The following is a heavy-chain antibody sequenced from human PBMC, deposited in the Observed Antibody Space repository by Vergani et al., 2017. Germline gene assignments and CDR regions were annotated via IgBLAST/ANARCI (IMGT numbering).Heavy chain of an antibody. D-gene: IGHD3-3*01. CDR3: AKEATRITIFGVVTKDYFDY. CDR1: GFTFSSYA. V-gene: IGHV3-23*03. Sequence: EVQLLESGGGLVQPGGSLRLSCAASGFTFSSYAMSWVRQAPGKGLEWVSVIYSGGSSTYYADSVKGRFTISRDNSTNTLYLQMNSLRAEDTAVYYCAKEATRITIFGVVTKDYFDYWGQGTLVTVSS. J-gene: IGHJ4*02. CDR2: IYSGGSST.